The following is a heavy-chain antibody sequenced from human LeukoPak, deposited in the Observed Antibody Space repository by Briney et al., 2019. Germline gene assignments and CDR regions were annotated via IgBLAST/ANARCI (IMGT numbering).Heavy chain of an antibody. CDR1: GGSISSGGYY. J-gene: IGHJ5*02. CDR3: ARGRYSAGDNWFDP. Sequence: SETLSLTCTVSGGSISSGGYYWSWIRQHPGKGLEWIGYIYYSGSTYYNPSLKGRVTMLIDTSKNQFSLKLSSVTAADTAVYYCARGRYSAGDNWFDPWGQGTLVTVSS. CDR2: IYYSGST. D-gene: IGHD3-9*01. V-gene: IGHV4-61*08.